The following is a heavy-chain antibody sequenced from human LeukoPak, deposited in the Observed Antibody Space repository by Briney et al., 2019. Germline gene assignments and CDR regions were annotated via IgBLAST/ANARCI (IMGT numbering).Heavy chain of an antibody. CDR3: AKDGAYYYDRSGYYYYFDY. Sequence: GGSLRLSCAASRFTFSTYAMSWVSQAPGEGVEWVSGISGSGGSTFYADSAKGRFTISRDNSKNTLYLQMNSLRVEDTAVYYCAKDGAYYYDRSGYYYYFDYWGQGTLVTVSS. CDR1: RFTFSTYA. CDR2: ISGSGGST. D-gene: IGHD3-22*01. V-gene: IGHV3-23*01. J-gene: IGHJ4*02.